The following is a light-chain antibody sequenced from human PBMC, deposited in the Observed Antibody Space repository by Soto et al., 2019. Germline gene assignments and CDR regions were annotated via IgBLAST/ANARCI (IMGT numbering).Light chain of an antibody. V-gene: IGLV2-11*01. CDR3: CSYAGNYR. CDR2: DVN. CDR1: SSTVGGSDY. Sequence: QSALTQPRSVSGSPGQSVTISCTGTSSTVGGSDYVSWYQQHPGKAPKLIIYDVNKRPSGVPDRFSGSKSANTASLTISGLQADDEADYHCCSYAGNYRFGGGTKVTVL. J-gene: IGLJ2*01.